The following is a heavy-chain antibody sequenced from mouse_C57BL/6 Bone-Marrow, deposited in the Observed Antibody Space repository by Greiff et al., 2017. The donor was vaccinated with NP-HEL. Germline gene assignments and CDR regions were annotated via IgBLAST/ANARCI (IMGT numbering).Heavy chain of an antibody. V-gene: IGHV5-15*01. CDR2: ISNLAYSI. CDR3: ARHLTGYFDV. CDR1: GFTFSDYG. J-gene: IGHJ1*03. Sequence: EVHLVESGGGLVQPGGSLKLSCAASGFTFSDYGMAWVRQAPRKGPEWVAFISNLAYSIYYADTVTGRFTISRENAKNTLYLEMSSLRSEDTAMYYCARHLTGYFDVWGTGTTVTVSS.